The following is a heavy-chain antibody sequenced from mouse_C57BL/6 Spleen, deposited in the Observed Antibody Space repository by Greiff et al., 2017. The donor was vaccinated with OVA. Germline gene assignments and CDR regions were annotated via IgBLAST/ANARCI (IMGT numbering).Heavy chain of an antibody. V-gene: IGHV1-15*01. J-gene: IGHJ2*01. CDR2: IDPATGGT. CDR3: TSYSNYYCYD. CDR1: GYTFTDYE. Sequence: VQLQQSGAELVRPGASVTLSCKASGYTFTDYEMHWVKQTPVHGLEWIGAIDPATGGTAYTQKFKGKAILTADKSSSTAYMERRSLTSEDSAVYYCTSYSNYYCYDWGQGTTLTVSS. D-gene: IGHD2-5*01.